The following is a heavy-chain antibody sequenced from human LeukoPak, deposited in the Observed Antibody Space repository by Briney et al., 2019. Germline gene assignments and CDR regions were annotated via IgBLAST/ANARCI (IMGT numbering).Heavy chain of an antibody. D-gene: IGHD3-16*01. J-gene: IGHJ4*02. Sequence: GGSLRLSCAASGFVFSSYWMHWVRQVPGRGLVWVSRIYTDGSYTNYADSVKGRFTISRDNAKNTLSLHMNSLRAEDMGVYYCARGDDESLDHWGQGILVTVSS. CDR3: ARGDDESLDH. CDR1: GFVFSSYW. V-gene: IGHV3-74*01. CDR2: IYTDGSYT.